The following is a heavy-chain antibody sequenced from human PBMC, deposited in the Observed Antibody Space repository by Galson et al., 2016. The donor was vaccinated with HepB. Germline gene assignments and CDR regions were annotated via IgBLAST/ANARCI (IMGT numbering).Heavy chain of an antibody. J-gene: IGHJ4*02. CDR2: IKQDGSEK. Sequence: SLRLSCAASGLSLSTYWMIWVRQAPGKGLEWVANIKQDGSEKYYVDSAKGRFTISRDNSKNPLYLQMNSLRAEDTAVYYCASRSDGVPYHWGQGTLVTVSS. CDR3: ASRSDGVPYH. CDR1: GLSLSTYW. D-gene: IGHD4-17*01. V-gene: IGHV3-7*03.